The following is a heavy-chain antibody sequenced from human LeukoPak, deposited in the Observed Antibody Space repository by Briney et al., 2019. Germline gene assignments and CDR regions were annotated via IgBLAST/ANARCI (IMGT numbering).Heavy chain of an antibody. V-gene: IGHV4-39*07. CDR3: ARVREYQLLTDY. D-gene: IGHD2-2*01. CDR1: GGSISSSSYY. J-gene: IGHJ4*02. CDR2: IYYSGST. Sequence: SETLSLTCTVSGGSISSSSYYWGWIRQPPGKGLEWIGSIYYSGSTYYNPSLKSRVTISVDTSKNQFSLKLSSVTAADTAVYYCARVREYQLLTDYWGQGTLVTVSS.